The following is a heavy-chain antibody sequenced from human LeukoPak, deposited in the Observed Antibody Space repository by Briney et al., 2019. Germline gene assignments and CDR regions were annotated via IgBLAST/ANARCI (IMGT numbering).Heavy chain of an antibody. J-gene: IGHJ6*02. Sequence: GGPLRLSCGASGFTFSSFAMSWVPQAPGKGLEWVSAISGSGGITDYADSVKGRFTISRDKSKNTVYLQVNSLRAEDTAVYYCAKDGYSISWSYYYSGMDVWGQGTTVTVSS. V-gene: IGHV3-23*01. CDR3: AKDGYSISWSYYYSGMDV. CDR2: ISGSGGIT. D-gene: IGHD6-13*01. CDR1: GFTFSSFA.